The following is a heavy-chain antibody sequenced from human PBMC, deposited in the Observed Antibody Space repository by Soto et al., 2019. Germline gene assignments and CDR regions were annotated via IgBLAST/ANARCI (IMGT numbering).Heavy chain of an antibody. J-gene: IGHJ5*02. CDR1: GYTFTGYY. CDR2: INPNSGGT. CDR3: ARSQYAVATRWFDP. V-gene: IGHV1-2*04. Sequence: GASVKVSCKASGYTFTGYYMHWVRQAAGQGLEWVGWINPNSGGTNYAQKFQGWVTMTRDTSISTAYMELSRLRSDDTAVYYCARSQYAVATRWFDPWGQGTLVTVSS. D-gene: IGHD5-12*01.